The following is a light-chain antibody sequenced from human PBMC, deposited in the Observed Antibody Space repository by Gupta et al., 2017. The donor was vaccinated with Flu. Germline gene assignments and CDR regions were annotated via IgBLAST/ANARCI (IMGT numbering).Light chain of an antibody. Sequence: QAGLTQPPSVSKCLRQTATLTCTGNSNTVGNQGVTWLQQHQGHPTRLLSYRTNNRPSTISERFSSQRSGNNASRQLKVLQPEDEADYYCCGWYISLKVCVFGGGTKLTVL. CDR1: SNTVGNQG. J-gene: IGLJ3*02. V-gene: IGLV10-54*04. CDR2: RTN. CDR3: CGWYISLKVCV.